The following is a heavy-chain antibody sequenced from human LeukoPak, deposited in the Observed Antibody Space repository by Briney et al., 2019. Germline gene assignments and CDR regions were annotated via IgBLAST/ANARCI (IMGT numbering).Heavy chain of an antibody. Sequence: GGSLRLSCAASGFTFSNAWMSWVRQAPGKGLEWVGRIKSKTDGGTTDYAAPVKGRFTISRDDSKNTLYLQMNSLKTEDTAVYYCTTEGTTVTTPHGVYYYYGMDVWGQGTTVTVSS. D-gene: IGHD4-17*01. CDR3: TTEGTTVTTPHGVYYYYGMDV. J-gene: IGHJ6*02. V-gene: IGHV3-15*01. CDR2: IKSKTDGGTT. CDR1: GFTFSNAW.